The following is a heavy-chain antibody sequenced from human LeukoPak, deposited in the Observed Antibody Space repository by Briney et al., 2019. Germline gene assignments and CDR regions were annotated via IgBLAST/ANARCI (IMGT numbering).Heavy chain of an antibody. V-gene: IGHV4-39*01. CDR3: ARRGEDHDY. CDR1: GGSISSSSYY. CDR2: IFYSGST. D-gene: IGHD3-16*01. J-gene: IGHJ4*02. Sequence: SETLSLTCIVSGGSISSSSYYWGWIRQPPGKGLEWIASIFYSGSTYYNPSLRSRVSISLDTSKNQFSLKLSSVTAADTAVYYCARRGEDHDYWGQGTLVTVSS.